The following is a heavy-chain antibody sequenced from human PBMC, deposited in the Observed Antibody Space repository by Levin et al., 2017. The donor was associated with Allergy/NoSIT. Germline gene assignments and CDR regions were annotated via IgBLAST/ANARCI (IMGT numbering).Heavy chain of an antibody. D-gene: IGHD3-3*01. CDR1: GYTFTSYG. J-gene: IGHJ6*02. CDR2: ISAYNGNT. CDR3: ARDYGSYDFWSGYFGYYYYGMDV. V-gene: IGHV1-18*01. Sequence: AASVKVSCKASGYTFTSYGISWVRQAPGQGLEGMGWISAYNGNTNYAQKLQGRVTMTTDTSTSTAYMELRSLRSDDTAVYYCARDYGSYDFWSGYFGYYYYGMDVWGQGTTVTVSS.